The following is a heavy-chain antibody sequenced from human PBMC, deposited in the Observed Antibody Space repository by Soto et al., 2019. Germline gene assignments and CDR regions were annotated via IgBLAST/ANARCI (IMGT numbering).Heavy chain of an antibody. D-gene: IGHD3-9*01. CDR3: ARDPRRYFDWPSFDY. CDR1: GYTFTSYG. V-gene: IGHV1-18*01. Sequence: GASVTVSCEASGYTFTSYGISWVRQAPGQGLEWMGWISAYNGNTNYAQKLQGRVTMTTDTSTSTAYMELRSLRSDDTAVYYCARDPRRYFDWPSFDYWGQGTLVTVSS. J-gene: IGHJ4*02. CDR2: ISAYNGNT.